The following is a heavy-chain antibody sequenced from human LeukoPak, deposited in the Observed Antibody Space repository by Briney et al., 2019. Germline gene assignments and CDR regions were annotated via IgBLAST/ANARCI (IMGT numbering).Heavy chain of an antibody. CDR1: GFTFSSSG. V-gene: IGHV3-33*01. J-gene: IGHJ4*02. CDR2: TWYDGSKA. CDR3: VRDLFDDYSLDY. D-gene: IGHD3-16*01. Sequence: PGGSLRLSCAGSGFTFSSSGMHWVRQAPGKGLEWVAVTWYDGSKAYSADSVKGRFTISRDNSKNTLYLQMNSLRVEDTAVYFCVRDLFDDYSLDYWGQGTLVTVSS.